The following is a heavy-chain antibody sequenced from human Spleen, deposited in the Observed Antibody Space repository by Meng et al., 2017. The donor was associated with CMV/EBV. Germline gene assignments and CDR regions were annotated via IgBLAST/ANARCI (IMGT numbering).Heavy chain of an antibody. CDR3: ARGGGIVVVPTGGYYCYYGMDV. D-gene: IGHD2-2*01. J-gene: IGHJ6*02. CDR2: IIPIFVTS. V-gene: IGHV1-69*05. Sequence: SVKVSCKASGGTFSSYAISWVRQAPGQGLEWMGGIIPIFVTSNYAQKFQGRVTITTDESTSTAYMELSSLRSEDTAVYYCARGGGIVVVPTGGYYCYYGMDVWGQGTTVTVSS. CDR1: GGTFSSYA.